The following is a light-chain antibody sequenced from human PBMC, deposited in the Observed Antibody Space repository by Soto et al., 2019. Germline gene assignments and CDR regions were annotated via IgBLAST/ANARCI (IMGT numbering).Light chain of an antibody. Sequence: DIVMTQSPDSLAVSLGERATINCKSSQSVLYSPTNENYLAWYQQKPGQPPKLLIYWASTRASGVPDRFRGIGARTDFTLTIRGLQAEDVGVYYCQQYYNAPQTFGQGTKVGIK. CDR1: QSVLYSPTNENY. V-gene: IGKV4-1*01. J-gene: IGKJ1*01. CDR2: WAS. CDR3: QQYYNAPQT.